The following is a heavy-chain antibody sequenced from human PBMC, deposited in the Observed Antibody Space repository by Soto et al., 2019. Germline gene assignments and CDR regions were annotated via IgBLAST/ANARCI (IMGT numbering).Heavy chain of an antibody. CDR3: AKDLAPPRYSYDY. V-gene: IGHV3-23*01. J-gene: IGHJ4*02. CDR2: ISGSGGST. CDR1: GFTFSSYA. D-gene: IGHD5-18*01. Sequence: PGGSLRLSYGASGFTFSSYAMSWVRQAPGKGLEWVSAISGSGGSTYYADSVKGRFTISRDNSKNTLYLQMNSLRAEDTAVYYCAKDLAPPRYSYDYWGQGTLVTVSS.